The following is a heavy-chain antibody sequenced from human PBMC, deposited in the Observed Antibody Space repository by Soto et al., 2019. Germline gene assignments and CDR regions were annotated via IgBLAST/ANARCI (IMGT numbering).Heavy chain of an antibody. V-gene: IGHV1-2*02. CDR1: GYTFTGYY. CDR2: INPNSGGT. D-gene: IGHD1-1*01. CDR3: AGNWNDGDDYFDY. J-gene: IGHJ4*02. Sequence: ASVKVSCKASGYTFTGYYMHWVRQAPGQGFEWMGWINPNSGGTNYAQKFQGRVTMTRDTSISTVYMELSRLRSDDTAVYYCAGNWNDGDDYFDYWGQGTLGTVS.